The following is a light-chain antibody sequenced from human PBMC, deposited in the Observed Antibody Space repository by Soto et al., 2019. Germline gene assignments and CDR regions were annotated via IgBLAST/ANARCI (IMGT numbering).Light chain of an antibody. CDR2: GAS. V-gene: IGKV3-20*01. Sequence: EIVLTQSPGTLSLSPGERATLSCRASQSVSSSYLAWYQQKPGQAPRLLIYGASSRATGIPDRFSGSGSGTDFTLTSSRLEPEDVAVYYCQQYSSSPYTFGQGTKLEIK. J-gene: IGKJ2*01. CDR1: QSVSSSY. CDR3: QQYSSSPYT.